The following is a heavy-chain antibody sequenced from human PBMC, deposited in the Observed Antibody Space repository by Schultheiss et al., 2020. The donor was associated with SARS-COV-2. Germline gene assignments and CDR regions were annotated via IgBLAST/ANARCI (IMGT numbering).Heavy chain of an antibody. CDR2: IYYSGST. V-gene: IGHV4-30-4*08. J-gene: IGHJ4*02. CDR3: ARDLRPLRFHTGGYFDY. Sequence: SETLSLTCTVSGGSVSSGGYNWSWIRQPPGKRLEWIGYIYYSGSTYYNPSLKSRVTISVDTSKNQFSLKLSSVTAADTAVYYCARDLRPLRFHTGGYFDYWGQGTLVTVSS. D-gene: IGHD3-3*01. CDR1: GGSVSSGGYN.